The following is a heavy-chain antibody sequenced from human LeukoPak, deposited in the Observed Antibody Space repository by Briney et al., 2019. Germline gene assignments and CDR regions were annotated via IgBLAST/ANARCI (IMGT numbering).Heavy chain of an antibody. V-gene: IGHV3-21*01. CDR1: GFTFSSYG. J-gene: IGHJ3*02. CDR3: ARDLATVVTPDDAFDI. D-gene: IGHD4-23*01. CDR2: IGSTSTYL. Sequence: GGSLRLSCAASGFTFSSYGIHWVRQAPGKGLEWVSSIGSTSTYLYYADSVKGRFTISRDNAKNSLYLQMNSLRAEDTAVYYCARDLATVVTPDDAFDIWGQETMVTVSS.